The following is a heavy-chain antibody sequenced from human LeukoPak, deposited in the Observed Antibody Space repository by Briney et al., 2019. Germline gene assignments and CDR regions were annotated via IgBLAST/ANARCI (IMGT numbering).Heavy chain of an antibody. CDR2: IYSTATT. V-gene: IGHV4-59*08. J-gene: IGHJ4*02. CDR3: ARGAYRHFDY. CDR1: SASISSYY. Sequence: KPSETLSFNCTVSSASISSYYWNWIRQPPGKGLEWIGYIYSTATTNYNPSLKSRGTISLDTSKNQFSLRLSSVTAEDTAVYYCARGAYRHFDYWGQGILVTVSS. D-gene: IGHD3-16*02.